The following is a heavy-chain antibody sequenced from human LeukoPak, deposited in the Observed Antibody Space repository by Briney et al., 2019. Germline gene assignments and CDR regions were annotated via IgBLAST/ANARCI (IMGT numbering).Heavy chain of an antibody. V-gene: IGHV4-4*07. D-gene: IGHD3-10*01. CDR1: GGSISSYY. CDR3: ARGRELLWFGESGYGMDV. J-gene: IGHJ6*02. Sequence: PSETLSLTCTVSGGSISSYYWSWIRQPAGKGLEWIGRIYTSGSTNYNPSLKSRVTISVDTSKNQFSLKLSSVTAADTAVYYCARGRELLWFGESGYGMDVWGQGTTVTVSS. CDR2: IYTSGST.